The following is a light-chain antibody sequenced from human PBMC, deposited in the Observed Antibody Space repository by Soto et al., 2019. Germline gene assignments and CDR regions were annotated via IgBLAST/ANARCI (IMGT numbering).Light chain of an antibody. V-gene: IGKV1-9*01. J-gene: IGKJ4*01. CDR3: QQLRSYPST. CDR2: DAS. Sequence: IQLTQSASSLSASVGDRVTVTCRASQDIRNYLAWYQQKPGKAPKLLICDASTLYSGVPSRFSGSGYGTDFTLTISGLQTEDFAAYYCQQLRSYPSTFGGGTKVDIK. CDR1: QDIRNY.